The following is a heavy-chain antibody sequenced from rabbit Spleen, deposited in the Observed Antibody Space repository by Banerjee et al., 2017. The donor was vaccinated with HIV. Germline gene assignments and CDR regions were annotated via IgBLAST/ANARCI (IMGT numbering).Heavy chain of an antibody. CDR2: IYTDDART. CDR1: GVSFNDKDV. D-gene: IGHD7-1*01. Sequence: QEQLEESGGGLVKPEGSLTLTCKASGVSFNDKDVMCWVRQAPGKGLEWIACIYTDDARTHYASWAKGRFTISRASSTTVTLQMISLTVADTATYFCGRGDNSGGAGYKLWGQGTLVTVS. J-gene: IGHJ3*01. CDR3: GRGDNSGGAGYKL. V-gene: IGHV1S45*01.